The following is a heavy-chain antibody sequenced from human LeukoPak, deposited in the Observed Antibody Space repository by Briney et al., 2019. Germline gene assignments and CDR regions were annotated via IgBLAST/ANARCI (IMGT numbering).Heavy chain of an antibody. Sequence: ASVKVSCKASGYTFNAYYMYWVRQAPGQGLEWMGWINPNSGGTNYAQKFQGRVTMTRDTSISTAYMELSSLRSDGTAVYYCARDREGSSWYPYWYFDLWGRGTLVTVSS. V-gene: IGHV1-2*02. CDR3: ARDREGSSWYPYWYFDL. D-gene: IGHD6-13*01. J-gene: IGHJ2*01. CDR2: INPNSGGT. CDR1: GYTFNAYY.